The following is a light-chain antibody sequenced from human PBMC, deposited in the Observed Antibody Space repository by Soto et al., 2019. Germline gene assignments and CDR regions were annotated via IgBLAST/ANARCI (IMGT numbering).Light chain of an antibody. CDR1: QSISSW. V-gene: IGKV1-5*01. CDR2: DAS. CDR3: QQYNSFWT. Sequence: DIPMTQSPSTLSASVGDRVTITCRASQSISSWLAWYQQKPGKAPRLLIYDASYLERGVPSRFSGSGSGTEFTLTTSGLQPDDIATYYCQQYNSFWTFGQGTKVEI. J-gene: IGKJ1*01.